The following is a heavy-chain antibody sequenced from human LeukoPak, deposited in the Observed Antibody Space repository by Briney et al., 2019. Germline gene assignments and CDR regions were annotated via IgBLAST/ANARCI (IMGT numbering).Heavy chain of an antibody. D-gene: IGHD3-3*01. Sequence: SETLSLTCTVSGGSISSGSYYWSWIRQPPGKGLEWIGYIYYSGSTNYNPSLKSRVTISVDTSKNQFSLKLSSVTAADTAVYYCARSIGVVTNFDYWGQGTLVTVSS. J-gene: IGHJ4*02. CDR3: ARSIGVVTNFDY. CDR2: IYYSGST. CDR1: GGSISSGSYY. V-gene: IGHV4-61*01.